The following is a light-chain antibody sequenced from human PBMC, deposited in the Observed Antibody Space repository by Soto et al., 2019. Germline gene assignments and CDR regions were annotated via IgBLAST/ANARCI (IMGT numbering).Light chain of an antibody. Sequence: DKLMSQSPATLSVSPGERVTLSRRASQNIHNHMSWFLQKPGQTPRLLIYDAIIRAADVPARFSGSWSGTEFTLTINSLQSEDFAVYYCQQYDAWPLTFGGGTRLEIK. CDR2: DAI. CDR1: QNIHNH. CDR3: QQYDAWPLT. J-gene: IGKJ5*01. V-gene: IGKV3-15*01.